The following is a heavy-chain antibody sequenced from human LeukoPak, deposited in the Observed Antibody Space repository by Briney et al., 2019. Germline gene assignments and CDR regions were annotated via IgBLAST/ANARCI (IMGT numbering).Heavy chain of an antibody. D-gene: IGHD3-3*01. Sequence: SETLSLTCTVSGGSISSYYWSWIRQPAGKGLEWIGRIYTSGSTNYNPSLKSRVTMSVDTSKNQFSLKLSSVTAADTAVYYCARIRSYYDFWSGYSMDVWGKGTTVTVSS. CDR3: ARIRSYYDFWSGYSMDV. CDR2: IYTSGST. CDR1: GGSISSYY. V-gene: IGHV4-4*07. J-gene: IGHJ6*04.